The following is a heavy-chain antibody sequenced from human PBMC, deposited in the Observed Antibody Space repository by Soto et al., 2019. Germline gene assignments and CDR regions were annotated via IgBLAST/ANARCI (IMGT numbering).Heavy chain of an antibody. CDR1: GGSFSGYY. J-gene: IGHJ4*02. V-gene: IGHV4-34*01. D-gene: IGHD3-3*01. CDR2: INHSGST. CDR3: ARGLPPGLRFLEWLLSPNFDY. Sequence: SETLSLTCAVYGGSFSGYYWSWIRQPPGKGLEWNGEINHSGSTNYNPSLKSRVTISVDTSKNQFSQKLSSVTAADTAVYYCARGLPPGLRFLEWLLSPNFDYWGQGTLVTVSS.